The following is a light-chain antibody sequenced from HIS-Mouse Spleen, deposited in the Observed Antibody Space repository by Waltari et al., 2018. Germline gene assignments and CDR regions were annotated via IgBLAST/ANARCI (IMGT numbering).Light chain of an antibody. CDR1: ALPKKY. CDR3: YSTDSSGNHRV. V-gene: IGLV3-10*01. J-gene: IGLJ2*01. Sequence: SYELTQPPSVSVSPGQTARITCSGDALPKKYAYWYQQKSGQAPALVIYEDSKRPSGIPEGFSGSSSGKMATLTISGAQVEDEADYYCYSTDSSGNHRVFGGGTKLTVL. CDR2: EDS.